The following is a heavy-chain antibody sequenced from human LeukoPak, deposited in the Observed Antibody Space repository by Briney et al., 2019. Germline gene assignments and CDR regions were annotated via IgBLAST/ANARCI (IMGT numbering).Heavy chain of an antibody. J-gene: IGHJ4*02. CDR3: ARVPMVRGSPSYYFDY. CDR2: MNPNSGNT. Sequence: ASVKVSCTASGYTFTSYDINWVRPATGQGLAWMGWMNPNSGNTGYAQKFQGRVTMTRNTSISTAYMELSSLRSDDTAVYYCARVPMVRGSPSYYFDYWGQGTLVTVSS. V-gene: IGHV1-8*01. D-gene: IGHD3-10*01. CDR1: GYTFTSYD.